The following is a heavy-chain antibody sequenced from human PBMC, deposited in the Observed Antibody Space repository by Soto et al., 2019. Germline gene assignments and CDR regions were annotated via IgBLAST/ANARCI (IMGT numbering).Heavy chain of an antibody. J-gene: IGHJ4*02. CDR2: ISWDSGTI. Sequence: EVQLVESGGGLVQPGRSLRLSCAASGFTFDDYAMHWVRQAPGKGLEWVSGISWDSGTIGYADSVKGRFTISRDNAKKSLYLQMNSLRSEDTALYYCAKDLSGWYGGNFDYWGQGALVTVSS. CDR3: AKDLSGWYGGNFDY. D-gene: IGHD6-19*01. V-gene: IGHV3-9*01. CDR1: GFTFDDYA.